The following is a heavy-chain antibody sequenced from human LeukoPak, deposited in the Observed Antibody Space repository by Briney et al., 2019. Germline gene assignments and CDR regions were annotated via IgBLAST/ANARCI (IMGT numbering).Heavy chain of an antibody. V-gene: IGHV4-39*01. Sequence: SETLSLTCTVSGGSISSSTYCWGWIRQPPGRGLEWIGSLCYSGSTYYNSSLKSRLTISVDTSKNQFSLKLSSVTAADTAVYYCARHHVAVAGTGWFDPWGQGTLVTVSS. D-gene: IGHD6-19*01. J-gene: IGHJ5*02. CDR2: LCYSGST. CDR1: GGSISSSTYC. CDR3: ARHHVAVAGTGWFDP.